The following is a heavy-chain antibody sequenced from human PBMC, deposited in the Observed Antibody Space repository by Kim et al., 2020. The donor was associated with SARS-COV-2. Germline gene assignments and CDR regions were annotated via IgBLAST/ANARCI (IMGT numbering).Heavy chain of an antibody. CDR3: ARGARRVHAFDI. V-gene: IGHV6-1*01. D-gene: IGHD1-26*01. Sequence: SQTLSLTCAISGDSVSSITDSWNWIRLYPSRGLEWLGRTYYRSKWLNDYALSMKGRITVSPDTSKNEFSLQLNCVTAEETALYYCARGARRVHAFDIWGQGTMVTVSS. J-gene: IGHJ3*02. CDR2: TYYRSKWLN. CDR1: GDSVSSITDS.